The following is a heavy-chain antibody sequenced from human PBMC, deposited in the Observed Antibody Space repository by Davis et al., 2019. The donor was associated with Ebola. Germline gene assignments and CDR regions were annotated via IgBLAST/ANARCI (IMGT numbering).Heavy chain of an antibody. CDR2: VYFTGTI. J-gene: IGHJ4*02. CDR3: ASIWLKRSIIDF. Sequence: MPSETLSLTCTVSGGSLTNSMYYWGWIRQPPGQGLEWIGSVYFTGTIHYNPSLKTPVNISVDTSKNQFSLTLSSVTAADTAVYYCASIWLKRSIIDFWGQGILVTVSS. CDR1: GGSLTNSMYY. V-gene: IGHV4-39*01. D-gene: IGHD5-12*01.